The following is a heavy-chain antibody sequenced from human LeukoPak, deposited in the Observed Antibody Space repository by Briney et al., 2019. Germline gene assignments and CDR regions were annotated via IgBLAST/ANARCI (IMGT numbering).Heavy chain of an antibody. CDR2: ISGRGDTT. V-gene: IGHV3-23*01. CDR1: GFTFSTYA. CDR3: AKREYSSAFDY. D-gene: IGHD6-19*01. J-gene: IGHJ4*02. Sequence: GGSLRLSCAASGFTFSTYAMSWVRQAPGKALEWVSAISGRGDTTYYADSVKGRFTISRDNSKNTLYLQMNSLRAEDTAVYYCAKREYSSAFDYWGQGTLVTVSS.